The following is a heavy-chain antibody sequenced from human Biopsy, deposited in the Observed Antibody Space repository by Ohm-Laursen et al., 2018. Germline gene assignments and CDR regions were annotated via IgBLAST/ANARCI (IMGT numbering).Heavy chain of an antibody. CDR1: GYTFTDYS. CDR2: VNPNSGAT. CDR3: ARDRMVTIITLVRADTFDI. V-gene: IGHV1-2*02. D-gene: IGHD3-10*01. J-gene: IGHJ3*02. Sequence: SVKVSCKASGYTFTDYSLHWVRQAPGQGLEWMGWVNPNSGATNYAQKFKGRVTMTSDTSISTAYIELRRLISDDTAVYFCARDRMVTIITLVRADTFDIWGQGTLVSVSS.